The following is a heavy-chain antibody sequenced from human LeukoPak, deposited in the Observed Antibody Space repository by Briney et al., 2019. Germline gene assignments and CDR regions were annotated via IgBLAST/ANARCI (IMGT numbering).Heavy chain of an antibody. J-gene: IGHJ4*02. D-gene: IGHD3-9*01. CDR2: FDLEDGEDGET. CDR1: GSSLIEVA. CDR3: AMTDRYAGRPFDY. V-gene: IGHV1-24*01. Sequence: GSSVKVSCKVSGSSLIEVAMHWVRQAPGKGLEWVGSFDLEDGEDGETHYAQKFQGRVTMTEDASTDTAYMELTSLSSEDTALYYCAMTDRYAGRPFDYWAQGTLVTVSS.